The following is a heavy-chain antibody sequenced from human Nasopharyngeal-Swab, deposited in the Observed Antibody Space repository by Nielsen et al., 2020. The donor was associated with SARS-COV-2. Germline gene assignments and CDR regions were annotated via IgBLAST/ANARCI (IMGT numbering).Heavy chain of an antibody. CDR1: GFTFSDYY. CDR2: ISSSGSTI. CDR3: ARAADHDPDAFDI. V-gene: IGHV3-11*01. Sequence: GGSLRLSCAASGFTFSDYYMSWIRQAPGKGLEWVSYISSSGSTICYADSVKGRFTISRDHAKNSLYLQMNSLRAEDTAVYYCARAADHDPDAFDIWGQGTMVTVSS. J-gene: IGHJ3*02.